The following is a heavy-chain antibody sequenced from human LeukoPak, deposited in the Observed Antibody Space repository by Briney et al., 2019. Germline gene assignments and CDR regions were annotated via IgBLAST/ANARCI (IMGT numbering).Heavy chain of an antibody. D-gene: IGHD6-19*01. Sequence: PGGSLRLSCAASGFTFSSYEMNWVRQAPGKGLERVSYISSSGSTIYYADSVKGRFTISRDNAKNSLYLQMNSLRAEDTAVYYCARDTHSSGWYNWFDPWGQGTLVTVSS. V-gene: IGHV3-48*03. J-gene: IGHJ5*02. CDR2: ISSSGSTI. CDR1: GFTFSSYE. CDR3: ARDTHSSGWYNWFDP.